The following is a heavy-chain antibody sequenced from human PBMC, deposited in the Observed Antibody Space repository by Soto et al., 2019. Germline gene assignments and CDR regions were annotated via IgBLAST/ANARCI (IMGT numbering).Heavy chain of an antibody. CDR3: ARAPYYYDSSGFPDY. CDR1: GGSISSGGYY. CDR2: IYYSGST. V-gene: IGHV4-31*03. J-gene: IGHJ4*02. D-gene: IGHD3-22*01. Sequence: TSETLSLTCTVSGGSISSGGYYWSWIRQHPGKGLEWIGYIYYSGSTYYNPSLKSRVTISVDTSKNQFSLKLSSVTAADTAVYYCARAPYYYDSSGFPDYWGQGTLVTVSS.